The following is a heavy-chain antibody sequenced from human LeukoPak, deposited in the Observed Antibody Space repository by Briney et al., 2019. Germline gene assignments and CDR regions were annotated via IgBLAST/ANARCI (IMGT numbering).Heavy chain of an antibody. Sequence: ASVKVSCKASGYTLTRYYMHWVRQAPGQGREWRGWINPNSGGTNYAQKFQGRVTMTRDTSISTAYMELSRLTSDDTAVYYCARGTACSGSSCSCDYWGQGTLVTVSS. CDR2: INPNSGGT. CDR1: GYTLTRYY. D-gene: IGHD2-15*01. J-gene: IGHJ4*02. CDR3: ARGTACSGSSCSCDY. V-gene: IGHV1-2*02.